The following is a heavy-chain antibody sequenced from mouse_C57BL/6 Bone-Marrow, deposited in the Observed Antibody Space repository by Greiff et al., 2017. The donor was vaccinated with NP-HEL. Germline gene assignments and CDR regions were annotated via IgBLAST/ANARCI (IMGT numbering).Heavy chain of an antibody. CDR3: ARDSYYYGTYWYFDV. D-gene: IGHD1-1*01. CDR1: GYTFTDYY. CDR2: IYPGSGNT. J-gene: IGHJ1*03. Sequence: QVQLQQSGAELVRPGASVKLSCKASGYTFTDYYINWVKQRPGQGLEWIARIYPGSGNTYYNEKFKGKATLTAEKSSSTAYMQLSSLTSEDSAVYFCARDSYYYGTYWYFDVWGTGTTVTVSS. V-gene: IGHV1-76*01.